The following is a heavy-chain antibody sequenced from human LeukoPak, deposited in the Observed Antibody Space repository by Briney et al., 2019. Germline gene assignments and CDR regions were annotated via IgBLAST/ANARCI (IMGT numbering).Heavy chain of an antibody. CDR1: VGSLSRDS. CDR3: ARDGDYDSHRTDAFDI. D-gene: IGHD3-22*01. V-gene: IGHV4-4*07. Sequence: SETLSHTCTVPVGSLSRDSSSCIRPPAGKGLEWIGRIYNSGSTNDNPSLKSRVTISVDKSKKQFSLKLSSVTAADTAVYYCARDGDYDSHRTDAFDIWGQGTMVTVSS. CDR2: IYNSGST. J-gene: IGHJ3*02.